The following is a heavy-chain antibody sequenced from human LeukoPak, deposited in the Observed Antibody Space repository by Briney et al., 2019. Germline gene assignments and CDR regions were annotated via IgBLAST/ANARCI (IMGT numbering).Heavy chain of an antibody. D-gene: IGHD3-22*01. V-gene: IGHV4-61*01. Sequence: SETLSLTCAVSGDSVSSSNYCWSWIRQPPGKGLEWIGYIYYGGNTNYNPSLQSRVTISVDTSKSQFSLKLSSVTAADTAVYYCARDYYDSSGYSDYWGQGTLVTVSS. J-gene: IGHJ4*02. CDR1: GDSVSSSNYC. CDR2: IYYGGNT. CDR3: ARDYYDSSGYSDY.